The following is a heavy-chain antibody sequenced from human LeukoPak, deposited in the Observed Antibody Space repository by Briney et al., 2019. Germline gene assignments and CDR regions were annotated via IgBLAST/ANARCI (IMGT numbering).Heavy chain of an antibody. J-gene: IGHJ4*02. D-gene: IGHD2-2*01. V-gene: IGHV3-20*01. CDR2: INWNGGST. CDR1: GFTFDDYG. Sequence: GGSLSLSCAASGFTFDDYGMSWVRQAPGKGLEWVSGINWNGGSTGYADSVKGRFTISRDNAKNSLYLQMNSLRAEDTALYHCARASHISCSSTSCYLFDYWGQGTLVTVSS. CDR3: ARASHISCSSTSCYLFDY.